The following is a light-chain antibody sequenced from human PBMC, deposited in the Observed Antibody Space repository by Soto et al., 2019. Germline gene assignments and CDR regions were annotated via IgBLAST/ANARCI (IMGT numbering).Light chain of an antibody. J-gene: IGKJ4*01. V-gene: IGKV1-39*01. CDR2: AAS. CDR3: QQSYSTHLT. CDR1: QSISSY. Sequence: DIQMTQSPSSLSASVGDRVTITCRASQSISSYLNWYQQKPGKAPKLLIYAASSLQSGVPSRFSGSGSGTDFTLTISSLQHEDFETYYCQQSYSTHLTLGGGTKVDIK.